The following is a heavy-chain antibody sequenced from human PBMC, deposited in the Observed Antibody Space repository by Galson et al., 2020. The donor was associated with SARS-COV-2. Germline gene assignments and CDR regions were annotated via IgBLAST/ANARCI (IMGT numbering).Heavy chain of an antibody. CDR2: ISVSGDSS. J-gene: IGHJ4*02. CDR1: GFSFSDYS. Sequence: GGSLRLSCAASGFSFSDYSMSWVRQAPGKGLEWVSKISVSGDSSYYTESVKGRFIISRDTSRKTLFLQMSSLRDEDTALYYCAKDRGRFCSGATCYLFDSWGQGTVVTVSS. V-gene: IGHV3-23*01. D-gene: IGHD2-15*01. CDR3: AKDRGRFCSGATCYLFDS.